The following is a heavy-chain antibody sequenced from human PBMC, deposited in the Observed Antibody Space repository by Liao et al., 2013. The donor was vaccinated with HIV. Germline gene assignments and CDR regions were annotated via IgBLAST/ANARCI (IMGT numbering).Heavy chain of an antibody. V-gene: IGHV4-34*01. J-gene: IGHJ2*01. CDR3: ARGPRFDTLTTDIFDL. CDR1: GGSFSGYY. CDR2: INHSGST. Sequence: QVQLQQWGAGLLKPSETLSLTCGVYGGSFSGYYWSWIRQPPGKGLEWIGEINHSGSTNYNPSLKSRVTISVDTSKNQFSLKLSSVTAADTAVYYCARGPRFDTLTTDIFDLWGRGTLVTVSS. D-gene: IGHD4-17*01.